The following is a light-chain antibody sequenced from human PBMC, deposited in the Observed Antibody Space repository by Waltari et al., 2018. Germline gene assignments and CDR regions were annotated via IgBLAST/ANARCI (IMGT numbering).Light chain of an antibody. CDR3: QVWDNAVNQGV. CDR2: YDH. CDR1: NIAKQS. J-gene: IGLJ1*01. Sequence: SSALTQPPSVSVAPVTAATIPRGGANIAKQSVNWYQHRPGPAPALVISYDHDRPPGIPERFSGSNSGNTATLTISSVEAGDEADYYCQVWDNAVNQGVFGPGTKVTVL. V-gene: IGLV3-21*01.